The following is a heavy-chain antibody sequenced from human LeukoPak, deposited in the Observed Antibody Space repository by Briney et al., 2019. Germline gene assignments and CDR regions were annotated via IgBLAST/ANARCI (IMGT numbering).Heavy chain of an antibody. CDR1: GCSISSYC. J-gene: IGHJ4*02. CDR2: IYYSGST. V-gene: IGHV4-59*01. CDR3: ASSYGDYSSGFDY. D-gene: IGHD4-17*01. Sequence: ASETLSLTCTVSGCSISSYCWSWIRQPPGKGLEWIGNIYYSGSTNYNPSLKSRVTISVDTSKSQFSLKLSSVSAADTAVYYCASSYGDYSSGFDYWGQGTLVTVSS.